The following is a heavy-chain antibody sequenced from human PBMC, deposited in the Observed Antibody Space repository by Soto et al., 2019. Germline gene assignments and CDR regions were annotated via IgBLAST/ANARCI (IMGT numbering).Heavy chain of an antibody. D-gene: IGHD3-22*01. CDR1: GGSFSGYY. CDR3: ARGGYYFPYFDY. V-gene: IGHV4-34*01. J-gene: IGHJ4*02. CDR2: INHSGST. Sequence: PSETLSLTCAVYGGSFSGYYWSWIRQPPGKGLEWIGEINHSGSTNYNPSLKSRVTISVDTSKNQFSLKLSSVTAADTAVYYCARGGYYFPYFDYWGQGTLVTVSS.